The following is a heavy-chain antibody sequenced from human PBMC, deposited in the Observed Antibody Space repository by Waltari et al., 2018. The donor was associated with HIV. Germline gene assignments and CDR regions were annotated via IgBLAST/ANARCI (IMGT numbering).Heavy chain of an antibody. CDR3: ARSPIYCGGDCYSGAFDY. CDR2: INHSGST. D-gene: IGHD2-21*02. V-gene: IGHV4-34*02. CDR1: GGSFSGSY. J-gene: IGHJ4*02. Sequence: QVQLQQWGAGLLKPSETLSLTCAVSGGSFSGSYWRWIRQPTGKGREWIGEINHSGSTNYSPSLKSRVTISLDTSKNQFSLRLTSVTAADTAAYYCARSPIYCGGDCYSGAFDYWGQGTLVTVSS.